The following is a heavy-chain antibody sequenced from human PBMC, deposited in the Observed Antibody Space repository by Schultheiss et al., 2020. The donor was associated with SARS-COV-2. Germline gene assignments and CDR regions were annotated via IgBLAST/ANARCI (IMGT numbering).Heavy chain of an antibody. D-gene: IGHD3-3*01. CDR2: ISSSGSTI. Sequence: GGSLRLSCAASGFTFSNAWMSWVRQAPGKGLEWVSYISSSGSTIYYADSVKGRFTISRDNAKNSLYLQMNSLRAGDTAVYYCARDRVDFWSGYYTRYGMDVWGQGTTVTVSS. J-gene: IGHJ6*02. CDR1: GFTFSNAW. V-gene: IGHV3-11*04. CDR3: ARDRVDFWSGYYTRYGMDV.